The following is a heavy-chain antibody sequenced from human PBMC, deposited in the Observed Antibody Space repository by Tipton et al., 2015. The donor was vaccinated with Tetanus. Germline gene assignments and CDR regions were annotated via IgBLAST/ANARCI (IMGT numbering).Heavy chain of an antibody. D-gene: IGHD4-11*01. CDR2: IYNCGTT. J-gene: IGHJ6*02. Sequence: TLSLTCDVSGGSICINNWWSWVRQSPGKGLEWIGEIYNCGTTNYNPSLKSQVTISVDTSKNQFSLKLRSVTAADTAVYYCARDSNFYSYSYKGMDVWGQGTTVTVSS. CDR3: ARDSNFYSYSYKGMDV. CDR1: GGSICINNW. V-gene: IGHV4-4*02.